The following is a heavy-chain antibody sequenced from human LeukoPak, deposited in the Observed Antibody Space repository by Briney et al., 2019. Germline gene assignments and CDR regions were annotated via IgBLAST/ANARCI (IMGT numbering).Heavy chain of an antibody. J-gene: IGHJ5*02. Sequence: SETLSLTCTVSGGSISSSSYYWGWIRQPPGKGLEWIGSIYYSGSTYYNPSLKSRVTISVDTSMNQFSLKLSSVTAADTAVYYCARHNVDYGVYIGYDPPINWFDPWGQGTLVTVSS. V-gene: IGHV4-39*01. D-gene: IGHD5-12*01. CDR3: ARHNVDYGVYIGYDPPINWFDP. CDR1: GGSISSSSYY. CDR2: IYYSGST.